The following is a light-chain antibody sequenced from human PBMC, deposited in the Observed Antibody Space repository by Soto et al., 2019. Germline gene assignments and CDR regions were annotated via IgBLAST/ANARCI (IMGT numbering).Light chain of an antibody. J-gene: IGKJ4*01. CDR1: QGISSW. Sequence: DIQMTQSPSSVSASVGDRVTITCRASQGISSWLAWYQQKPGKAPRLLIYASSSLQSGVPSRFSGSGSGAAPSRTISSLQPVDFATYYGLLANSLHLTFGGGTKVEVK. CDR3: LLANSLHLT. V-gene: IGKV1-12*01. CDR2: ASS.